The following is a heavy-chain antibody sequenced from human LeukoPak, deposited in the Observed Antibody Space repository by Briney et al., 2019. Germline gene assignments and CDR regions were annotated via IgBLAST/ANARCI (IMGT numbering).Heavy chain of an antibody. CDR2: INPNSGGT. J-gene: IGHJ3*02. CDR3: ATHFDSSGPDAFDI. D-gene: IGHD3-22*01. V-gene: IGHV1-2*02. CDR1: GYTFTGYY. Sequence: VASVKVSCKASGYTFTGYYMHWVRQAPGQGLEWMGWINPNSGGTNYAQKFQGRVTMTRDTSISTAYMELSRLRSDDTAVYYCATHFDSSGPDAFDIWGQGTMVTVSS.